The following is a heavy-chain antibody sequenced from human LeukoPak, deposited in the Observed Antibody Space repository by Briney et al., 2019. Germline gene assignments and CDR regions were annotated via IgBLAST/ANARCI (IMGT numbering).Heavy chain of an antibody. V-gene: IGHV4-34*01. CDR1: GGSFSGYY. D-gene: IGHD5-18*01. Sequence: SETLSLTCAVYGGSFSGYYWSWIRQPPGKRLEWIGEINHSGSTNYNPSLKSRVTISVDTSKNQFSLKLSSVTAADTAVYYCARFQGRGYSYGLNLDYWGQGTLVTVSS. CDR2: INHSGST. CDR3: ARFQGRGYSYGLNLDY. J-gene: IGHJ4*02.